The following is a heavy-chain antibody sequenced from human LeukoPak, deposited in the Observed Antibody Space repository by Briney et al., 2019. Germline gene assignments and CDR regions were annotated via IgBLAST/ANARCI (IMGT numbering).Heavy chain of an antibody. CDR2: ISGSSGHT. CDR1: GLTFSSYA. V-gene: IGHV3-23*01. D-gene: IGHD3-3*01. CDR3: AKVGFSEMEWLLYSDH. Sequence: GGSLRLSCAASGLTFSSYAMSWVRQAPGKGLEWVSAISGSSGHTYYADSVKGRFTISRDNPKNTLYLQMNSLRAEDTAVYYCAKVGFSEMEWLLYSDHRGQGTLVTVSS. J-gene: IGHJ4*02.